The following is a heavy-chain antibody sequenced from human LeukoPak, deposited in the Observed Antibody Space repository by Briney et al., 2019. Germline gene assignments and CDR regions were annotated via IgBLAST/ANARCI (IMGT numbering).Heavy chain of an antibody. V-gene: IGHV3-30*18. J-gene: IGHJ4*02. CDR2: ISYDGSNK. D-gene: IGHD6-13*01. Sequence: PGGSLRLSCAASGFTFSSYGMHWVRQAPGKGLEWVAVISYDGSNKYYADSVKGRFTISRDNSKNTLYLQMNSLRAEDTAVYYCAKGGLHSSSWTHFDYWGQGTLVTVSS. CDR1: GFTFSSYG. CDR3: AKGGLHSSSWTHFDY.